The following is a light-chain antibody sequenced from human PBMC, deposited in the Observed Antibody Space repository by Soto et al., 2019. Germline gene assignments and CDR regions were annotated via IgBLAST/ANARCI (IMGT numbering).Light chain of an antibody. V-gene: IGKV3-15*01. CDR3: QQYGSSPFT. CDR1: QSVGNN. CDR2: ATS. J-gene: IGKJ3*01. Sequence: EIVVTQSPATLSVSPGERATLSCRASQSVGNNFAWYQQKPGQAPRLLIFATSTRATGVPARFSGSGSGTEFTLTIARLAPEDFAMYYCQQYGSSPFTFGPGTKVDI.